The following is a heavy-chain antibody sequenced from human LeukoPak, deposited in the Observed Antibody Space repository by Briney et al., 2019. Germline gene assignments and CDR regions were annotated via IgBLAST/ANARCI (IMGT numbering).Heavy chain of an antibody. CDR1: GGSLSSYY. CDR2: IYYSGST. Sequence: SETLSLTCTVSGGSLSSYYWSWIRQPPGKGLEWIGYIYYSGSTNYNPSLKSRVTISVDTSKNQFSLKLSSVTAADTAVYYCARDLGDILTGYYTNPYFDYWGQGTLVTVSS. CDR3: ARDLGDILTGYYTNPYFDY. V-gene: IGHV4-59*01. D-gene: IGHD3-9*01. J-gene: IGHJ4*02.